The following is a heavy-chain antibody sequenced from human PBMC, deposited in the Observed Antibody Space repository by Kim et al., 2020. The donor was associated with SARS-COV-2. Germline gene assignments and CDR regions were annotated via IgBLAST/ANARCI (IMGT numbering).Heavy chain of an antibody. Sequence: NDAQKLQGRVTMTTDTSTSTAYMELRSLRSDDTAVYYCAREEAVAGFDYWGQGTLVTVSS. CDR3: AREEAVAGFDY. J-gene: IGHJ4*02. V-gene: IGHV1-18*01. D-gene: IGHD6-19*01.